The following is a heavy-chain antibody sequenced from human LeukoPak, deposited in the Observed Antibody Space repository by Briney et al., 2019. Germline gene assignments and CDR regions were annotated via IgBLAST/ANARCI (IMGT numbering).Heavy chain of an antibody. V-gene: IGHV3-48*04. J-gene: IGHJ4*02. CDR2: ISSSSSSTI. Sequence: PGGSLRLSCAASGFTFSTYSMNWVRQAPGKGLEWVSYISSSSSSTIYYADSVKGRFTISRDNAKNSLYLQMNSLRAEDMAVYYCARGHTGTYGPGYWGQGTLVTVSS. CDR1: GFTFSTYS. CDR3: ARGHTGTYGPGY. D-gene: IGHD1-26*01.